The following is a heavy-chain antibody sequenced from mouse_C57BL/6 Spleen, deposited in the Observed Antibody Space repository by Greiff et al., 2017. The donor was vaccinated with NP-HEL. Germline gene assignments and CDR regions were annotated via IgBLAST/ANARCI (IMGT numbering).Heavy chain of an antibody. J-gene: IGHJ1*03. Sequence: QVQLQQSGAELVKPGASVQMSCKASGYTFTTYPIEWMKQNHGKSLEWIGNFHPYNDDTKYNEKFKGKATLTVEKSSSTVYLELSRLTSDDSAVYYCAVRRTPYWYFDVWGTGTTVTVSS. D-gene: IGHD2-14*01. CDR3: AVRRTPYWYFDV. CDR1: GYTFTTYP. V-gene: IGHV1-47*01. CDR2: FHPYNDDT.